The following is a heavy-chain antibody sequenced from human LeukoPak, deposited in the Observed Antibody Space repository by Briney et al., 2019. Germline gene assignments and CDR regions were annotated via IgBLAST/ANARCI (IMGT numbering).Heavy chain of an antibody. D-gene: IGHD2-2*02. CDR3: SGVVPAAIRGDY. J-gene: IGHJ4*02. CDR1: GGSISSSSYY. V-gene: IGHV4-39*01. CDR2: IYYSGST. Sequence: SETLSLTCTVSGGSISSSSYYWGWIRQPPGKGLEWIGNIYYSGSTYYNPSLKSRVSISVDTSKSQFSLKLNSVTAADTAVYYCSGVVPAAIRGDYWGQGTLVTVSS.